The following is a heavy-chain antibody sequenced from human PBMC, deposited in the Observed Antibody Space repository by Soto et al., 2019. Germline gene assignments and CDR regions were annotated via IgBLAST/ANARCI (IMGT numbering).Heavy chain of an antibody. CDR2: IVVGSGRT. CDR3: AAEPKGGYGYSLPGY. CDR1: GFTFTTSA. V-gene: IGHV1-58*01. J-gene: IGHJ4*02. Sequence: SVKVFCKASGFTFTTSAVQWVRQALVQRLEWVGWIVVGSGRTDYTQKFQERVTITRDVSTSTAFLELRSLSSEDTAVYYCAAEPKGGYGYSLPGYWGQGTLVTVSS. D-gene: IGHD3-16*01.